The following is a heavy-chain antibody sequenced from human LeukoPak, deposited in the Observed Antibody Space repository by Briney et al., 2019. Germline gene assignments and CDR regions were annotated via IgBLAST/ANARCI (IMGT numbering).Heavy chain of an antibody. D-gene: IGHD5-12*01. J-gene: IGHJ4*02. CDR2: MIHSGSS. Sequence: SESLSLTCVVSGGAFSGYYWSWMRQGPGKGLGRIGEMIHSGSSNYDPSLRSRVTISGDTFKNQFSLKLNALTAADTAVYYCARGSIVATILGGLHGTTAFDFWGQGILVTVSS. V-gene: IGHV4-34*01. CDR3: ARGSIVATILGGLHGTTAFDF. CDR1: GGAFSGYY.